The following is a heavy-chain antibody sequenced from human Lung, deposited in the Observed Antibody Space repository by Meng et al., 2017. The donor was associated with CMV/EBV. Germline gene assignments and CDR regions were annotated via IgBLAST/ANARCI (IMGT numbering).Heavy chain of an antibody. V-gene: IGHV4-59*01. Sequence: LXXTVSGGTISDYYWSWVRLPPGKGLEWIGNIYYSGRTNQNPSLKSRVTISIDASKNQFSLRLTSVTAADTAVYDRARDRDSPVWDKNGMVVWSQGXTVTVSS. CDR2: IYYSGRT. D-gene: IGHD2-8*01. J-gene: IGHJ6*02. CDR3: ARDRDSPVWDKNGMVV. CDR1: GGTISDYY.